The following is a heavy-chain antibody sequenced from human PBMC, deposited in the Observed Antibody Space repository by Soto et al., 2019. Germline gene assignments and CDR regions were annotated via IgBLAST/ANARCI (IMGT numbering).Heavy chain of an antibody. CDR1: GFTFSSCG. D-gene: IGHD6-6*01. V-gene: IGHV3-30*18. CDR3: AKDRSIAARILDY. Sequence: VQLVESGGGVVQPGRSLRLSCAASGFTFSSCGMHWVRQAPGKGLEWMAIISYDGSNKYYADSVKGRFTISRDNSKNTLYLQMNSLRAEDTAVYYCAKDRSIAARILDYWGQGTLVTVSS. CDR2: ISYDGSNK. J-gene: IGHJ4*02.